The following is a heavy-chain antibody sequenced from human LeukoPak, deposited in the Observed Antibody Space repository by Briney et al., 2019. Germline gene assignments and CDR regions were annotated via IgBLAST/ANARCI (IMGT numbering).Heavy chain of an antibody. CDR3: ARRAHDGSYVDY. V-gene: IGHV3-30*03. CDR1: GIIFSKYG. CDR2: ISYDGGSQ. Sequence: GGSLRLSCAASGIIFSKYGMSWVRQAPGKGLEWVAVISYDGGSQYYVDSVKGRFTISRDNSKNTLFQQMSSLRVEDTAVYYCARRAHDGSYVDYWGQGTLVTVSS. D-gene: IGHD1-26*01. J-gene: IGHJ4*02.